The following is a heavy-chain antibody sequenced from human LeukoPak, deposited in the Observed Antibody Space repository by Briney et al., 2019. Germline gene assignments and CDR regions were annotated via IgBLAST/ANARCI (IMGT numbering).Heavy chain of an antibody. J-gene: IGHJ2*01. CDR2: ISYDGSNK. CDR3: ARRTVTRDWYFDL. V-gene: IGHV3-30-3*01. Sequence: PGGSLRLSCAASGFTFSSYAMHWVRQAPGKGLEWVAVISYDGSNKYYADSVKGRFTISRDNAKNSLYLQMNSLRAEGTAVYYCARRTVTRDWYFDLWGRGTLVTVSS. CDR1: GFTFSSYA. D-gene: IGHD4-17*01.